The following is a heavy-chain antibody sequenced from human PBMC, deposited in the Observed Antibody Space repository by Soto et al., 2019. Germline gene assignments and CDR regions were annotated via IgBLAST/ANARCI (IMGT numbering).Heavy chain of an antibody. V-gene: IGHV4-39*01. J-gene: IGHJ5*02. Sequence: SETLSLTCTVSGGSISSSSYYWGWIRQPPGKGLEWIGSIYYSGSTYYNPSLKSRVTISVDTSKNQFSLKLSSVTAADTAVYYCARAGGGRSSWYNVSWFDPCGQGTLVTVSS. D-gene: IGHD6-13*01. CDR1: GGSISSSSYY. CDR2: IYYSGST. CDR3: ARAGGGRSSWYNVSWFDP.